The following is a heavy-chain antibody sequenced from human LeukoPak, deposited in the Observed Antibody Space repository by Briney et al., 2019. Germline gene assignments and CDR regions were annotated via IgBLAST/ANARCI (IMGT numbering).Heavy chain of an antibody. CDR1: GGSISSGDYY. Sequence: SETLSLTCTVSGGSISSGDYYWSWIRQPPGKGLEWIGYIYYSGSTYYNPSLKSRVTISVDTSKNQFSLKLSSVTAADTAVYYCARKTEFCGGDRYYYYYGMDVWGQGTTVTVSS. CDR3: ARKTEFCGGDRYYYYYGMDV. J-gene: IGHJ6*02. CDR2: IYYSGST. D-gene: IGHD2-21*02. V-gene: IGHV4-30-4*01.